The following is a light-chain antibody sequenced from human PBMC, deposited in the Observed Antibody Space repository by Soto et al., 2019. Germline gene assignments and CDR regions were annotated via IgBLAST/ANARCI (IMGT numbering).Light chain of an antibody. CDR3: QQYNSYSRT. Sequence: DIQMTQSPSTLSASVGDRVTITCRASQSISSWLAWYQQKPGKAPKLLIYDASSLESGVPSRFSGSGSGTEITLTISSLQPDDFATYYCQQYNSYSRTFGQWTKVDIK. J-gene: IGKJ1*01. CDR2: DAS. CDR1: QSISSW. V-gene: IGKV1-5*01.